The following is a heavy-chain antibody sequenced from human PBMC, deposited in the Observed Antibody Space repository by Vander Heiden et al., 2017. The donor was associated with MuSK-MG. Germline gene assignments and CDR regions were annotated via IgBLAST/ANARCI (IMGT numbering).Heavy chain of an antibody. D-gene: IGHD3-22*01. CDR1: GFTFSSYA. CDR3: AKGGITMIVVVIAYFDY. J-gene: IGHJ4*02. V-gene: IGHV3-23*01. CDR2: ISGSGGST. Sequence: EVQLLESGGGLVQPGGSLRLSCAASGFTFSSYAMSWVRQAPGKGLEWVSAISGSGGSTYYADSVKGRFTISRDNSKNTLYLQMNSLRAEDTAVYYCAKGGITMIVVVIAYFDYWGQGTLVTVSS.